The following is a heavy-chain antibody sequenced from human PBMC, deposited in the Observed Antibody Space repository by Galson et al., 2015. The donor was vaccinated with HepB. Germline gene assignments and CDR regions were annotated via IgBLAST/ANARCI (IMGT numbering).Heavy chain of an antibody. CDR1: GGSISSYY. Sequence: SETLSLTCTVSGGSISSYYWSWIRQPPGKGLEWIGYIYYSGSTNYNPSLKSRVTISVDTSKNQFSLKLSSVTAADTAVYYCARRSDFWSGYYSWYFDLWGRGTLVTVSS. D-gene: IGHD3-3*01. V-gene: IGHV4-59*08. J-gene: IGHJ2*01. CDR3: ARRSDFWSGYYSWYFDL. CDR2: IYYSGST.